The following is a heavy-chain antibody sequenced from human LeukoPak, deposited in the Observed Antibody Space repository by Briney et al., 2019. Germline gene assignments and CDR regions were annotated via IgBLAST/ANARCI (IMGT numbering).Heavy chain of an antibody. J-gene: IGHJ4*02. CDR2: FDPESGET. D-gene: IGHD1-14*01. Sequence: SVTVSCQVSGYTLTELSIHWLRQIPGKGLGGLAGFDPESGETFYAQKFQGRVTMTEDTSTDAAYMELSNLRSEDTALYYCATERPDLLIPLAPFDSWGQGTLVTVSS. CDR3: ATERPDLLIPLAPFDS. CDR1: GYTLTELS. V-gene: IGHV1-24*01.